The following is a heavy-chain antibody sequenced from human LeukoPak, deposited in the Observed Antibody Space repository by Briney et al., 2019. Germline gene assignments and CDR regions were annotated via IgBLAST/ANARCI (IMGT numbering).Heavy chain of an antibody. CDR2: IHYSGSSGST. D-gene: IGHD6-13*01. J-gene: IGHJ4*02. CDR1: GGSVTSYY. CDR3: ARVSDLAAAGTYDY. V-gene: IGHV4-59*02. Sequence: SETLSLTCTVSGGSVTSYYWSWIRQPPGKGLEWIGNIHYSGSSGSTNYNPSLKSRVTTSVDTSANQLSLRLSSVTAADTAVYYCARVSDLAAAGTYDYWGQGTLVTVSS.